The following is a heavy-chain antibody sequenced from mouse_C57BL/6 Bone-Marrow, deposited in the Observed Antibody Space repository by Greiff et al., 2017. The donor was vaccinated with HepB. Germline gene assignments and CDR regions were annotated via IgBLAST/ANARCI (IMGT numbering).Heavy chain of an antibody. D-gene: IGHD2-4*01. J-gene: IGHJ4*01. CDR2: IHPNSGST. Sequence: QVQLKQPGAELVKPGASVKLSCKASGYTFTSYWMHWVKQRPGQGLEWIGMIHPNSGSTNSNEKFKSKATLTVAKSSSTAYMQLSSLTSEDSAVYYCAREKDYDVYAMDYWGQGTSVTVSS. CDR3: AREKDYDVYAMDY. V-gene: IGHV1-64*01. CDR1: GYTFTSYW.